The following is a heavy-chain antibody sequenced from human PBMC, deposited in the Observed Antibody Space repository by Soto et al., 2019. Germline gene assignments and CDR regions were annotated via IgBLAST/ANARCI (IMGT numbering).Heavy chain of an antibody. J-gene: IGHJ4*02. Sequence: GSLRLSCVSSGFTFSSYAMSWVRQAPGKGLEWASVISASGGTTYYADSVKGRFTISRDNAKNTLYLQMNSLRAEDTAIYYCAKAAYTVTRSFDCWGQGTLVTVSS. CDR2: ISASGGTT. CDR3: AKAAYTVTRSFDC. D-gene: IGHD4-17*01. V-gene: IGHV3-23*01. CDR1: GFTFSSYA.